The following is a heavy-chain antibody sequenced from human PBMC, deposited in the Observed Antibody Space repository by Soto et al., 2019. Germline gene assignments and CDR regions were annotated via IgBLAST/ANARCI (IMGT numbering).Heavy chain of an antibody. CDR2: ISGSGAST. CDR1: GFIFSTYA. Sequence: GGSLRLSCAASGFIFSTYAMNWVRQAPGKGLEWVSAISGSGASTYYADSVKGRFTISRDNSKNTLYLQMNSLRADDTAVYYCAQGGSGVTTVTTWDYWGQGTLVAVYS. J-gene: IGHJ4*02. V-gene: IGHV3-23*01. CDR3: AQGGSGVTTVTTWDY. D-gene: IGHD4-17*01.